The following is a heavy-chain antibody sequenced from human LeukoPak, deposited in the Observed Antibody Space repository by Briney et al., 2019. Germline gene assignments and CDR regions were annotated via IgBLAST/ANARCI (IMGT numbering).Heavy chain of an antibody. CDR2: MYSGGST. D-gene: IGHD3-10*01. Sequence: GGSLRLSCAASGFPVSGNYMSWVRQAPGKGLEWVSVMYSGGSTYYADSVKGRFTISRHNSKNTLYLQMNSLRAEDTAVYYCARGTPGVPLDYWGQGTLVTVSS. CDR1: GFPVSGNY. CDR3: ARGTPGVPLDY. V-gene: IGHV3-53*04. J-gene: IGHJ4*02.